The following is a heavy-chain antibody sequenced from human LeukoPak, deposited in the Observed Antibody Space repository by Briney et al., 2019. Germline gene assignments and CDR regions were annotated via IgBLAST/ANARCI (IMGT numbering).Heavy chain of an antibody. J-gene: IGHJ4*02. V-gene: IGHV4-38-2*02. D-gene: IGHD6-13*01. CDR1: GYSISSGYY. CDR3: ARIAAAGAKYYFDY. Sequence: SETLSLTCTVSGYSISSGYYWGWIRQPPGKGLEWIGSIYHSGSTYYNPSLKSRVTISVDTSKNQFSLKLSSVTAADTAVYYCARIAAAGAKYYFDYWGQGTLVTVSS. CDR2: IYHSGST.